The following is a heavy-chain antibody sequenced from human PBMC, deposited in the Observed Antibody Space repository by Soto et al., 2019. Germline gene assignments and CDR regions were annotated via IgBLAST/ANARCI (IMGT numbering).Heavy chain of an antibody. J-gene: IGHJ1*01. Sequence: GESLKISCEGSGYSFRNHWIGWVRQMPGKGLELMGVIHAGDSDTRYNPSFEAQVTLSVDTSTSTAYLQWHSLRASDTAIYFCARRSAYYYSRQQDYLVAWGQGTPVT. CDR3: ARRSAYYYSRQQDYLVA. D-gene: IGHD2-21*02. V-gene: IGHV5-51*01. CDR2: IHAGDSDT. CDR1: GYSFRNHW.